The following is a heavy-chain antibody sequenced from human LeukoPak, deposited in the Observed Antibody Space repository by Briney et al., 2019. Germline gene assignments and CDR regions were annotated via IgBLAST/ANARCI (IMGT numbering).Heavy chain of an antibody. CDR1: GYSFTSYR. V-gene: IGHV5-51*01. D-gene: IGHD3-10*01. CDR3: ARHPHMVRGVINYYYYMDV. J-gene: IGHJ6*03. CDR2: IYPGDSDT. Sequence: GESLKISCKGSGYSFTSYRIGWVRQMPGKGLEWMGIIYPGDSDTRYSPSFQGQVTISADKSISTAYLQWSSLKASDTAMYYCARHPHMVRGVINYYYYMDVWGKGTTVTVSS.